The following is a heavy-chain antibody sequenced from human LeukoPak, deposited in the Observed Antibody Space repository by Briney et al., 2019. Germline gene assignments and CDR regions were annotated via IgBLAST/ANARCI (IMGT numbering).Heavy chain of an antibody. V-gene: IGHV4-59*01. CDR3: VTDVSGSLGD. D-gene: IGHD5-12*01. Sequence: SETLSLTCTVSGGSISSYYWSWIRQPPGKGLEWIGYIYYSGSTNYNPSLKSRVTISVDTSKNQFSLKLSSVTAADTAVYHCVTDVSGSLGDWGQGTLVTVSS. J-gene: IGHJ4*02. CDR1: GGSISSYY. CDR2: IYYSGST.